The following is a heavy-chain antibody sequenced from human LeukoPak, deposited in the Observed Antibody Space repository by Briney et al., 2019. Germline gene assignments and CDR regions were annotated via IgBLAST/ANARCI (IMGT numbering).Heavy chain of an antibody. V-gene: IGHV4-34*01. J-gene: IGHJ5*02. CDR1: GGSFSGYY. CDR2: INHSGST. D-gene: IGHD6-13*01. Sequence: SETLSLTCAVYGGSFSGYYWSWIRQPPGKGLEWIGEINHSGSTNYNPSLKSRVTISVDTSKNQFSLKLSSVTAADTAVYYCAREVRRQQLVRWRPYNWFDPWGQGTLVTVSS. CDR3: AREVRRQQLVRWRPYNWFDP.